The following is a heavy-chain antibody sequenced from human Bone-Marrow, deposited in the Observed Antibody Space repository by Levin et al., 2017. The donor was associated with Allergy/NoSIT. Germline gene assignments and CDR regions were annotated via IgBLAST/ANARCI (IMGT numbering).Heavy chain of an antibody. D-gene: IGHD3-9*01. J-gene: IGHJ5*02. V-gene: IGHV4-61*02. Sequence: SQTLSLTCTVSGGSISSGSYYWSWIRQPAGKGLEWIGRIYTSGSTNYNPSLKSRVTISVDTSKNQFSLKLSSVTAADTAVYYCARSDYDILTGYYKGWFDPWGQGTLVTVSS. CDR1: GGSISSGSYY. CDR3: ARSDYDILTGYYKGWFDP. CDR2: IYTSGST.